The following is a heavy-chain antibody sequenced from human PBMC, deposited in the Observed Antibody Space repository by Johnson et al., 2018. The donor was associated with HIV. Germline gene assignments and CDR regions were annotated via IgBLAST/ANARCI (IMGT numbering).Heavy chain of an antibody. V-gene: IGHV3-30*14. CDR2: ISYDGSNK. Sequence: QVQLVESGGGVVQPGRSLRLSCAASGFTFSSYAMHWVRKAPGKGLEWVAVISYDGSNKYYADSVKGRFTISRDNSKNTLYLQMNSLRAEDTAVYYCARHSDPWFVSGYYNGAFDIWGQGTMVTVSS. J-gene: IGHJ3*02. CDR3: ARHSDPWFVSGYYNGAFDI. CDR1: GFTFSSYA. D-gene: IGHD3-22*01.